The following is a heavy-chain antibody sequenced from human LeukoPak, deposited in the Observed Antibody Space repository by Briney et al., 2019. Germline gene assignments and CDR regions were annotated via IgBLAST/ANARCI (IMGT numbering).Heavy chain of an antibody. CDR2: IGPTGTDR. CDR3: ATETIGRHYDY. V-gene: IGHV3-21*01. CDR1: GFTFNSCG. J-gene: IGHJ4*02. D-gene: IGHD1-14*01. Sequence: KAGGSLRLSCAASGFTFNSCGFNRVRQAPGKGLEWVSSIGPTGTDRYYADSVRGRFTISRDNAKNSMYLQMDSLRDEDTAVYYCATETIGRHYDYWGQGTLLTVSS.